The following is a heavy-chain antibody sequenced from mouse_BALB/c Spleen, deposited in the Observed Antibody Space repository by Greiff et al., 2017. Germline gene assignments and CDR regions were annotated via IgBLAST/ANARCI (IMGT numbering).Heavy chain of an antibody. J-gene: IGHJ2*01. CDR1: GYSITSDYA. CDR2: ISYSGST. CDR3: ARHYGYVDY. D-gene: IGHD1-1*01. V-gene: IGHV3-2*02. Sequence: EVKLQESGPGLVKPSQSLSLTCTVTGYSITSDYAWNWIRQFPGNKLEWMGYISYSGSTSYNPSLKSRISITRDTSKNQFFLQLNSVTTEDTATYYCARHYGYVDYWGQGTTLTVSS.